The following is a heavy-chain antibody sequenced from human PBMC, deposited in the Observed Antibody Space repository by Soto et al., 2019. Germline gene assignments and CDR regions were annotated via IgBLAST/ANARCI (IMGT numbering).Heavy chain of an antibody. J-gene: IGHJ6*02. D-gene: IGHD3-22*01. CDR3: ARRDYYYDSSGYYPNYYYGMDV. CDR1: GYSFTSYW. V-gene: IGHV5-10-1*01. CDR2: IDPSDSYT. Sequence: PGESLKISCKGSGYSFTSYWISWVRQMPGKGLEWMGRIDPSDSYTNYSPSFQGHVTISADKSISTAYLQWSSLKASDTAMYYFARRDYYYDSSGYYPNYYYGMDVWGQGTTVTVSS.